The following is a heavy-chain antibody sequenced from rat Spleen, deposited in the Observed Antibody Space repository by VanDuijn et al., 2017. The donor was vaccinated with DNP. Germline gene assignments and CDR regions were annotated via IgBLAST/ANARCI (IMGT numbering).Heavy chain of an antibody. D-gene: IGHD1-10*01. CDR1: GFTFSTYD. CDR2: VSYDGRRT. J-gene: IGHJ2*01. Sequence: EVQLVESGGGLVQPGRSMKLSCAASGFTFSTYDMAWVRQAPKKGLEWVATVSYDGRRTYYRDSVKGRFTISRDNAKSTLYLQRDSLRSEDTATYYCTRRDNNYLFDHWGQGVMVTVSS. CDR3: TRRDNNYLFDH. V-gene: IGHV5-7*01.